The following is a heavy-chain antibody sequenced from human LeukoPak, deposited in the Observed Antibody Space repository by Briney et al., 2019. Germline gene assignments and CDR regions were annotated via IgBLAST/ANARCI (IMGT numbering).Heavy chain of an antibody. Sequence: ASVKVSCKASGYTFVGYYLNWVRQAPGRGLEWMGWINPNSGDTNHAQKFQGRVTMTSDASVNTAYMQLSRLKSDDTAIYYCARSEAPEDKWGQGTLVTVSS. V-gene: IGHV1-2*02. CDR1: GYTFVGYY. J-gene: IGHJ4*02. CDR3: ARSEAPEDK. CDR2: INPNSGDT.